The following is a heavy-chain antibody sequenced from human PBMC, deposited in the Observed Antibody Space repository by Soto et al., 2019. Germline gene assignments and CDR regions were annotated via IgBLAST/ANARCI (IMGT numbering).Heavy chain of an antibody. CDR2: IYYTGST. D-gene: IGHD2-21*01. CDR1: GDSISRGDHY. V-gene: IGHV4-30-4*08. CDR3: ARGGGEYDY. J-gene: IGHJ4*02. Sequence: SETLSLTCTVSGDSISRGDHYWSWIRQPPGKGLEWIGYIYYTGSTYYNPSLKSRLSISVDTSKNQFSLNLTSVSVADTAVYYCARGGGEYDYWGQGTLVTVSS.